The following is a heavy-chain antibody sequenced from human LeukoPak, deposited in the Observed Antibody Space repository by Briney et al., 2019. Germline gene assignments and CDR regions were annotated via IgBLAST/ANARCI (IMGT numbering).Heavy chain of an antibody. V-gene: IGHV4-30-2*01. Sequence: SETLSLTCAVSGGSISSGGYSWSWIRQPPGKGLEWIGYIYYSGSTYYNPSLKSRVTISVDRSKNQFSLKLSSVTAADTAVYYCASGGDGFDYWGQGTLVTVSS. D-gene: IGHD2-21*02. CDR3: ASGGDGFDY. CDR2: IYYSGST. CDR1: GGSISSGGYS. J-gene: IGHJ4*02.